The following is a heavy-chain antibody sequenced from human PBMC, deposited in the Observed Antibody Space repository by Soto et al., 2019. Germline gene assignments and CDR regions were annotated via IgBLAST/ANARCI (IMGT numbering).Heavy chain of an antibody. CDR2: INHSGST. D-gene: IGHD2-15*01. J-gene: IGHJ5*02. V-gene: IGHV4-34*01. CDR1: GGSFSGYY. Sequence: QVQLQQWGAGLLTPSETLSLTCAVYGGSFSGYYWSWIRQPPGKGLEWIGEINHSGSTNYNPSLKSRVTISVDTSKNQFSLKLSSVTAADTAVYYCARTRRGGGNWFDPWGQGTLVTVSS. CDR3: ARTRRGGGNWFDP.